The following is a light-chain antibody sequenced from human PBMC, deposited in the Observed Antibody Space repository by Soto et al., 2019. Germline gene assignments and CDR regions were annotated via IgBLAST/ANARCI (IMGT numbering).Light chain of an antibody. CDR1: QSVYSN. CDR2: GAS. J-gene: IGKJ4*01. CDR3: QQYQNWPLT. Sequence: ETVMTQSPGTLSVSPGERATLSCRASQSVYSNLAWYQQKPGQAPRLLIYGASTRATGLPARFSGSGSGTEFTLTISSLQSEDFAVYYCQQYQNWPLTFGGGTKVEIK. V-gene: IGKV3-15*01.